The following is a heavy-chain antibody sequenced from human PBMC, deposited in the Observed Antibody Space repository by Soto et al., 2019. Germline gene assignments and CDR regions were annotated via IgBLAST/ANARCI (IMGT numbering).Heavy chain of an antibody. CDR1: GGTFSTYT. J-gene: IGHJ5*02. CDR3: TRDLYYFDSSAYYGHNWFDP. Sequence: QVQLVQSGAEVKKPGSSVKVSCKASGGTFSTYTMSWVRQAPGQGLEWMGGIIPMFGTTTYAENFQGRVTITADDSTSTAYVELTSLRSEDTAVYYCTRDLYYFDSSAYYGHNWFDPWGQGTRVTVSS. V-gene: IGHV1-69*12. CDR2: IIPMFGTT. D-gene: IGHD3-22*01.